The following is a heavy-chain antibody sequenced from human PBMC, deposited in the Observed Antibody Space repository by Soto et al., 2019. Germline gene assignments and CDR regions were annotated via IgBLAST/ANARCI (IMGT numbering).Heavy chain of an antibody. CDR3: AKDLRLWSKDYYYYGMDV. V-gene: IGHV3-30*18. CDR1: GFTFSSYG. J-gene: IGHJ6*02. CDR2: ISYDGSKE. Sequence: PGGSLRLSCAASGFTFSSYGMHWVRQAPGKGLEWVAVISYDGSKEFYADSVKGRSTISRDNSKNTLYLQMNSLGAEDTAVYYCAKDLRLWSKDYYYYGMDVWGQGTTVTVSS. D-gene: IGHD5-18*01.